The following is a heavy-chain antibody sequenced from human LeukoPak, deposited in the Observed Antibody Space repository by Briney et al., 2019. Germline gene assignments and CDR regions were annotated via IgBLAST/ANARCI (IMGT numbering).Heavy chain of an antibody. J-gene: IGHJ5*02. V-gene: IGHV3-53*01. CDR3: ARVLAAAVSGCFDP. CDR1: GFSVSSNY. CDR2: IYSGGTT. D-gene: IGHD6-13*01. Sequence: GGSLRVSCGASGFSVSSNYMSWVRQSPGKGLEWVSVIYSGGTTYYADSVKGRFTISRDNSKNTLYLQMNSLRAEDTAVYYCARVLAAAVSGCFDPWGQGTLVTVSS.